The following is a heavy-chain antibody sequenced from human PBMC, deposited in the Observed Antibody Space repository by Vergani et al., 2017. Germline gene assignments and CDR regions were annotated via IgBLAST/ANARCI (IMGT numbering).Heavy chain of an antibody. Sequence: QVQLVQSGAEVKKPGASVKVSCKASGYTFTSYDINWVRQTTGQGLEWMGWMNPNSGNTGYAQKFQGRVTMTRNTSISTAYMELSSLRSEDTAVYYCAGGQTSCTNGVCYRQAYYYYYMDVWGKGTTVTVSS. V-gene: IGHV1-8*01. CDR3: AGGQTSCTNGVCYRQAYYYYYMDV. J-gene: IGHJ6*03. CDR1: GYTFTSYD. D-gene: IGHD2-8*01. CDR2: MNPNSGNT.